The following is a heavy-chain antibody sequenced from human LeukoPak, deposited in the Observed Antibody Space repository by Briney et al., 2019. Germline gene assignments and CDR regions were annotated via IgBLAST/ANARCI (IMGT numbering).Heavy chain of an antibody. CDR1: GGTFSSYT. CDR3: ARSIDDYGDT. Sequence: SVKVSCKASGGTFSSYTISWVRQAPGQGLEWMGRIIPILGIANYAQKFQGRVTMTRNTSISTAYMELSSLRSEDTAVYYCARSIDDYGDTWGQGTLVTVSS. V-gene: IGHV1-69*02. D-gene: IGHD4-17*01. CDR2: IIPILGIA. J-gene: IGHJ5*02.